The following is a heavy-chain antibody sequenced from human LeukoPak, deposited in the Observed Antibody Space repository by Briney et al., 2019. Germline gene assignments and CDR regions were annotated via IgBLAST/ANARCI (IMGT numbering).Heavy chain of an antibody. CDR2: IKSKTHGGTT. Sequence: GGSLRLSCAASGFIFSKAWMSWVCQAPGKGLEWVGRIKSKTHGGTTDYAAPVKGRFTISRDDSKNTLNLQMNSLKTEDTAVYYCSTSTEPGLDYWGQGNLVTVSS. CDR3: STSTEPGLDY. V-gene: IGHV3-15*01. D-gene: IGHD3/OR15-3a*01. J-gene: IGHJ4*02. CDR1: GFIFSKAW.